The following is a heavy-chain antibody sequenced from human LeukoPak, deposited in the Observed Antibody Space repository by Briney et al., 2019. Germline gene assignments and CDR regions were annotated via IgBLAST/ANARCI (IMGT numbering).Heavy chain of an antibody. J-gene: IGHJ4*02. CDR2: INHSGST. CDR1: GGSFSGYY. D-gene: IGHD5-18*01. Sequence: PSETLSLTCAVYGGSFSGYYWSWIRQPPGKGLEWIGEINHSGSTNYNPSLKSRVTISVDTSKNQFSLKLSSVTAADTAVYYCARQGYRYGAPNTLDYWGQGTLVTVSS. V-gene: IGHV4-34*01. CDR3: ARQGYRYGAPNTLDY.